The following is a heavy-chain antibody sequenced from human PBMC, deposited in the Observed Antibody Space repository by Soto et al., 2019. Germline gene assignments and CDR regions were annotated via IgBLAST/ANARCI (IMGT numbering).Heavy chain of an antibody. J-gene: IGHJ4*02. CDR2: TNPNSGNT. Sequence: ASVKVSCKASGYTFTSYDINWVRKVTGQGLEWMGWTNPNSGNTGYAQKLQGRVTMTTDTSTSTAYIELRSLRSDDTAVYYCARGGQQWLAPYFDYRGQGTLVTVSS. CDR1: GYTFTSYD. V-gene: IGHV1-8*01. CDR3: ARGGQQWLAPYFDY. D-gene: IGHD6-19*01.